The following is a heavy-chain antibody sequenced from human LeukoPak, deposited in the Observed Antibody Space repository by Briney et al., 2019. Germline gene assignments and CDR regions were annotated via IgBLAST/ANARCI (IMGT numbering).Heavy chain of an antibody. J-gene: IGHJ4*01. CDR2: ISSSGSTI. CDR1: GFTFSSYE. CDR3: AREKYDIDY. Sequence: HSGGSLRLSCAASGFTFSSYEMNWVRQAPGKGLERVSYISSSGSTIYYADSVKGRFTISRDNAKNSLYLQMNSLRAEDTAVYYCAREKYDIDYWGQGTLVTVSS. V-gene: IGHV3-48*03. D-gene: IGHD3-9*01.